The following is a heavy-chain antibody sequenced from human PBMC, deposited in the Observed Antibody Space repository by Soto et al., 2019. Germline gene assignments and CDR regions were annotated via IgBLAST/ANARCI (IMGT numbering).Heavy chain of an antibody. J-gene: IGHJ6*02. CDR1: GGSISSSNW. CDR3: ARSPDSSGYYPRWYYYGMDV. V-gene: IGHV4-4*02. D-gene: IGHD3-22*01. CDR2: IYHSGST. Sequence: QVQLQESGPGLVKPSGTLSLTCAVSGGSISSSNWWSWVRQPPGKGLEWIGEIYHSGSTNYNPSLKRRVTISVAKSKTQFSLKLSSVTAADTAVYYCARSPDSSGYYPRWYYYGMDVWGQGTTVTVSS.